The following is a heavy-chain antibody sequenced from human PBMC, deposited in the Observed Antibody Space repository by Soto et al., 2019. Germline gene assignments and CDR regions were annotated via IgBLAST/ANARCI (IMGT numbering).Heavy chain of an antibody. V-gene: IGHV3-48*02. J-gene: IGHJ4*02. CDR2: ISSSSSNI. CDR3: ASDRSLGSNWYYYLES. CDR1: GFTFSSRG. D-gene: IGHD1-20*01. Sequence: GGSRRRSCTASGFTFSSRGMNWVRQFPGRGLEWVSYISSSSSNIDYADSVKGRFTASRDNAKNSLYLQMNTLRDEDTAVYYCASDRSLGSNWYYYLESWGQGTLVTVSS.